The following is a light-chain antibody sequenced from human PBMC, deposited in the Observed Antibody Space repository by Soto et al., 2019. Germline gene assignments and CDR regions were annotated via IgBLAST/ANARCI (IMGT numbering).Light chain of an antibody. J-gene: IGKJ5*01. CDR2: DAS. CDR1: QSVSSSY. Sequence: EIVLTQSPGTLSLSPGESATLSCRASQSVSSSYLAWYQQKPGQAPRLLIYDASTRATGIPATFSGSGSGTEFTLTISSLQSEDFAVYYCQHYTNWPITFGQGTRLEIK. V-gene: IGKV3-15*01. CDR3: QHYTNWPIT.